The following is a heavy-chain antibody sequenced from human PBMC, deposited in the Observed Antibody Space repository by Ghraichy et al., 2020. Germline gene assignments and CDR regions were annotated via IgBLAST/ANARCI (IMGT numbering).Heavy chain of an antibody. Sequence: TLSLTCAVSGDVIGAGGYSWSWIRQSPGKGLEWVGYTYHDGTTHLNPSLKNRVTILVDKSKNQFSLNLSSLTAADTAVYYCARGAHDYAFDFWGQGAPVTVTS. CDR1: GDVIGAGGYS. CDR2: TYHDGTT. D-gene: IGHD4-17*01. J-gene: IGHJ4*02. CDR3: ARGAHDYAFDF. V-gene: IGHV4-30-2*06.